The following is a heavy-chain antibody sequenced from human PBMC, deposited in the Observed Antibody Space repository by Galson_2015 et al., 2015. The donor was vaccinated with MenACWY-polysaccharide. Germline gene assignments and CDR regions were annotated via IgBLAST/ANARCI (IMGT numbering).Heavy chain of an antibody. CDR2: IHHSGNT. V-gene: IGHV4-30-4*01. Sequence: LSLTCPVSGGSIRNGDYFWSWIRQSPGQGLEWIGFIHHSGNTYSNPTLESRVRMSVDTSRTQFSLRLTSVSAADTATYYCVREATVTTFDFWGQGALVSVSS. CDR3: VREATVTTFDF. D-gene: IGHD4-17*01. CDR1: GGSIRNGDYF. J-gene: IGHJ4*02.